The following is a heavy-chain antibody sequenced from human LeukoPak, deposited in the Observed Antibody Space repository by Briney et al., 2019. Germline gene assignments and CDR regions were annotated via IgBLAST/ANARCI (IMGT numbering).Heavy chain of an antibody. D-gene: IGHD3-3*01. V-gene: IGHV1-2*02. CDR1: GYTFTGYY. Sequence: ASVKVSCKASGYTFTGYYMHWVRQAPGQGLEWMGWINPNSGGTNYAQKFQGRVTMTRDTSISTAYMELSRLRSDDTAVYYCARGGTPYYDFWSAAQPIDYWGQGTLVTVSS. CDR2: INPNSGGT. CDR3: ARGGTPYYDFWSAAQPIDY. J-gene: IGHJ4*02.